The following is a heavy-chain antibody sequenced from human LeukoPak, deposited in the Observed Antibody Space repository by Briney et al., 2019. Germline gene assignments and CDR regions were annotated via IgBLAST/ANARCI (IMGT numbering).Heavy chain of an antibody. V-gene: IGHV4-34*01. D-gene: IGHD3-22*01. CDR3: ARRLSGYHSFIDY. Sequence: PPETLSLTCAVYGGSFSGYYWSWIRQPPGKGLEWSGEINHSGSTNYNPSLKSRVTISLDTSKNQFSLKLSSVTAADTAVYYCARRLSGYHSFIDYWGQGTLVTVSS. CDR1: GGSFSGYY. J-gene: IGHJ4*02. CDR2: INHSGST.